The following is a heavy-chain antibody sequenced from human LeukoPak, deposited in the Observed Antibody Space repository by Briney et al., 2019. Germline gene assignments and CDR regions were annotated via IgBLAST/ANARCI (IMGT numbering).Heavy chain of an antibody. Sequence: GGSLRLSCAASGFIFSQYSMNWVRQAPGEGLEWVSVISGGADSTYYADSVKGRFTISRDNSKNTLYLQMNSLRAEDTAIYYCTKISPLRIEYFHHWGQGTLVTVSS. V-gene: IGHV3-23*01. CDR3: TKISPLRIEYFHH. J-gene: IGHJ1*01. CDR1: GFIFSQYS. CDR2: ISGGADST. D-gene: IGHD5-12*01.